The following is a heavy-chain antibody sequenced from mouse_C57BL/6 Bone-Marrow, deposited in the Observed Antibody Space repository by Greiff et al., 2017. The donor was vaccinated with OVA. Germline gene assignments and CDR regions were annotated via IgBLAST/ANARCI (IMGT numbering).Heavy chain of an antibody. CDR2: IDPEDGET. V-gene: IGHV14-2*01. CDR3: ASRITTVVAYDWDFEV. Sequence: VQLQQSGAELVKPGASVKLSCTASGFNIKDYYMHWVKQRTEQGLEWIGRIDPEDGETKYAPKFQGKATITADTSSNTAYLQLSSLTSEDTAVYYGASRITTVVAYDWDFEVRGTGTTVTVAS. D-gene: IGHD1-1*01. CDR1: GFNIKDYY. J-gene: IGHJ1*03.